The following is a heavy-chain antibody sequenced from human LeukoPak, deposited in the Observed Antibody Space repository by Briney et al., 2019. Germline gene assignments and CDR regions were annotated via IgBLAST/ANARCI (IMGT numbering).Heavy chain of an antibody. V-gene: IGHV3-74*01. Sequence: GGSLRLSCAASGFPFNSYWMHWVRQAPGKGLVWVSRIKSDGMTTNYADSVKGRFTISRDNAKNTLYLQMNSLRAEDTAVYYCAKDYREGYGDYFDYWGQGTLVTVSS. CDR2: IKSDGMTT. CDR3: AKDYREGYGDYFDY. J-gene: IGHJ4*02. CDR1: GFPFNSYW. D-gene: IGHD4-17*01.